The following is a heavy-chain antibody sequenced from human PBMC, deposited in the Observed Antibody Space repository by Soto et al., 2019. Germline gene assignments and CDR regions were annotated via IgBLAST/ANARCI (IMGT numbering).Heavy chain of an antibody. CDR2: IKRDGSEK. CDR1: GFTFSSYW. Sequence: EVQLVESGGGLVQPGGSLRLSCAASGFTFSSYWMSWVRQAPGKGLEWVANIKRDGSEKNYVDYVKGRFTISRDNVKNSLSLQLNSLRAEDTAIYYCAREKPRGCDGWGQGTLVTVSS. D-gene: IGHD2-2*01. V-gene: IGHV3-7*04. J-gene: IGHJ4*02. CDR3: AREKPRGCDG.